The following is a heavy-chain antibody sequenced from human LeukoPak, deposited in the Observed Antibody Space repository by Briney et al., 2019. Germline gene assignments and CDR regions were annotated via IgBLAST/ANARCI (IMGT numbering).Heavy chain of an antibody. D-gene: IGHD2-2*02. CDR2: MNPNSGNT. V-gene: IGHV1-8*03. CDR3: ARGGLGYCSSTSCYIIDY. Sequence: ASVKVSCKASGYTFTSYDINWVRQATGQGLEWMGWMNPNSGNTGYAQKFQGRVTITRNTSISTAYMELSSLRSEDTAVYYCARGGLGYCSSTSCYIIDYWGQGTLVTVS. J-gene: IGHJ4*02. CDR1: GYTFTSYD.